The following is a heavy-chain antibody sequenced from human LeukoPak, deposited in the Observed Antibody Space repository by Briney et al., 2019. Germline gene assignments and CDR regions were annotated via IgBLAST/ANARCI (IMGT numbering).Heavy chain of an antibody. D-gene: IGHD3-10*01. J-gene: IGHJ4*02. CDR3: ARVGYYYGSGADY. CDR2: INPNSGGT. Sequence: ASVKVSCKASGYTFTGYYMHWVRQAPGQGLEWMGWINPNSGGTDYAQKFQGRVTMPRDTSISTAYMELSRLRSDDTAVYYCARVGYYYGSGADYWGQGTLVTVSS. V-gene: IGHV1-2*02. CDR1: GYTFTGYY.